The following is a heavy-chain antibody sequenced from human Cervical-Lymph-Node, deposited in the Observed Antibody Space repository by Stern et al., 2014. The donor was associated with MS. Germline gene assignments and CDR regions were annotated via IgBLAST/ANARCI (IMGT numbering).Heavy chain of an antibody. CDR3: ARAYSSGWCFDY. CDR2: IYYSGST. V-gene: IGHV4-61*01. D-gene: IGHD6-19*01. CDR1: GGSVSSGSYY. J-gene: IGHJ4*02. Sequence: QLQLQESGPGLVKPSETLSLTCTVSGGSVSSGSYYWSWIRQPPGKGLEWIGYIYYSGSTNYNHSLKSRVTISVDTSKNQFSLKLSSVTAADTAVYYCARAYSSGWCFDYWGQGTLVTVSS.